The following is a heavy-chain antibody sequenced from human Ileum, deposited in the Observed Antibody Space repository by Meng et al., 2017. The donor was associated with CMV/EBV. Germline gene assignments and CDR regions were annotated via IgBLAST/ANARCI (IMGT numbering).Heavy chain of an antibody. V-gene: IGHV3-7*01. J-gene: IGHJ4*02. CDR1: GFTFSTYW. CDR3: VRHVSGTFYNPFDY. Sequence: GESLKISCAASGFTFSTYWMSWVRQAPGKGLEWVANIKQDGSEKYYVDSVKGRFTISRDNAKNSLYLQMNSLRAEDTTVYYCVRHVSGTFYNPFDYWGQGTLVTVSS. CDR2: IKQDGSEK. D-gene: IGHD1-26*01.